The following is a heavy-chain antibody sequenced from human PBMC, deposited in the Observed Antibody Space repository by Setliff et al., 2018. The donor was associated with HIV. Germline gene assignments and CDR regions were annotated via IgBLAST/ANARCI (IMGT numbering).Heavy chain of an antibody. CDR2: ISGNNRIT. J-gene: IGHJ3*02. V-gene: IGHV1-18*01. D-gene: IGHD3-10*01. Sequence: ASVKVSCKTSGYKFNIFGVSWVRQAPGQGLEWMGWISGNNRITYYAQNFQSRVTLTTDTSTSTSNMELRSLRSDDTAVYYCAREAPRYASGAFDMWGLGTMVTVSS. CDR1: GYKFNIFG. CDR3: AREAPRYASGAFDM.